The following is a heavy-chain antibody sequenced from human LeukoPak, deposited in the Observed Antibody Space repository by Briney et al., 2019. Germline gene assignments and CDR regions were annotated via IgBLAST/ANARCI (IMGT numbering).Heavy chain of an antibody. CDR3: ARCISMVRGVIRPPDY. CDR1: GGSISSSSYH. D-gene: IGHD3-10*01. J-gene: IGHJ4*02. CDR2: IYYSGSA. Sequence: SETLSLTCSVSGGSISSSSYHWGWIRQSPGKGLEWIGSIYYSGSAYYNPSLKSRLTISVDTSKNQFSLKLNSVTAADPAVYYCARCISMVRGVIRPPDYWGQGTLVTVSS. V-gene: IGHV4-39*01.